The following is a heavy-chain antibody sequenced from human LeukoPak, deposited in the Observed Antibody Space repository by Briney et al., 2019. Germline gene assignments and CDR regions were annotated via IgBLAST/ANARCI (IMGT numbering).Heavy chain of an antibody. J-gene: IGHJ3*02. CDR3: ARILPTAGTGAFDI. CDR2: IYYSGST. Sequence: SETLSLTCTVSGGSISSYYWSWIRQPPGKGLEWIGYIYYSGSTNYNPSFKSRVSISLDTSNYQFSLRLGSVTAADTALYYCARILPTAGTGAFDIWGQGTMVTVSS. D-gene: IGHD6-13*01. V-gene: IGHV4-59*01. CDR1: GGSISSYY.